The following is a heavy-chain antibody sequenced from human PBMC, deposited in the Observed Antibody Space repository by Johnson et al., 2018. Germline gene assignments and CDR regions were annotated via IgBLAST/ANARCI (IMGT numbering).Heavy chain of an antibody. Sequence: EQLVESGAEVKKHGASVKVSCKASGYTFTRYYMHWVRQAPGQGLEWMGIINPSGGSTRYVQKFQGRLTMTRDTSTRTVYMELSSLRSEDTAVYYCARVSSSSDYYYYMDVWGKGTTVTVSS. D-gene: IGHD6-6*01. CDR3: ARVSSSSDYYYYMDV. V-gene: IGHV1-46*01. CDR2: INPSGGST. J-gene: IGHJ6*03. CDR1: GYTFTRYY.